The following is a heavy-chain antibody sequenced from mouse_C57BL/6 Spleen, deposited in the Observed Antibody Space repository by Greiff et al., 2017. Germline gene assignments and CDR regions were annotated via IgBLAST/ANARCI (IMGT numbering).Heavy chain of an antibody. CDR3: ARKTAQAGMDY. D-gene: IGHD3-2*02. CDR2: IWTGGGP. CDR1: GFSLTSYA. V-gene: IGHV2-9-1*01. Sequence: VMLVESGPGLVAPSQSLSITCTVSGFSLTSYAISWVRQPPGKGLEWLGVIWTGGGPNYNSALKSRLSISKDNSKSQVFLKMNSLQTDDTARYYCARKTAQAGMDYWGQGTSVTVSS. J-gene: IGHJ4*01.